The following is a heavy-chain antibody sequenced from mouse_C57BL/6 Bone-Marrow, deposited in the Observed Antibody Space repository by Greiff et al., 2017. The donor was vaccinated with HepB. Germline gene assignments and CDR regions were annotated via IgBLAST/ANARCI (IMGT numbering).Heavy chain of an antibody. V-gene: IGHV1-4*01. J-gene: IGHJ4*01. CDR3: ARWGKYYAMDY. CDR2: INPSSGYT. Sequence: VQGVESGAELARPGASVKMSCKASGYTFTSYTMHWVKQRPGQGLEWIGYINPSSGYTKYNQKFKDKATLTADKSSSTAYMQLSSLTSEDSAVYYCARWGKYYAMDYWGQGTSVTVSS. CDR1: GYTFTSYT.